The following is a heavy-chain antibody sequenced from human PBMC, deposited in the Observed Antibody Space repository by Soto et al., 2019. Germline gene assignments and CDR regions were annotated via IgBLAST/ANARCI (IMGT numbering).Heavy chain of an antibody. CDR1: GGSISSYY. J-gene: IGHJ4*02. CDR2: IYYSGST. Sequence: PSETLSLTCTVSGGSISSYYWSWIRQPPGKGLEWIGYIYYSGSTTYNPSLRSRVTMSVDTSKNQFSLRLSSVTAADTAVYYCARGKGNYQTFDSWGQGTQVTVS. V-gene: IGHV4-59*01. CDR3: ARGKGNYQTFDS. D-gene: IGHD4-4*01.